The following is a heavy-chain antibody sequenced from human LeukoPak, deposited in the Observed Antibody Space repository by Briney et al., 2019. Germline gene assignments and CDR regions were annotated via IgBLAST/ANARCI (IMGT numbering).Heavy chain of an antibody. J-gene: IGHJ4*02. CDR3: ARLRYCSGGSCYFFDY. Sequence: GGSLRLSCAASGFTFSDYYMSWIHQAPGKGLEWVSYISSSGSTIYYADSVKGRFTISRDNAKNSLYLQMNSLRAEDTAVYYCARLRYCSGGSCYFFDYWGQGTLVTVSS. CDR2: ISSSGSTI. V-gene: IGHV3-11*01. D-gene: IGHD2-15*01. CDR1: GFTFSDYY.